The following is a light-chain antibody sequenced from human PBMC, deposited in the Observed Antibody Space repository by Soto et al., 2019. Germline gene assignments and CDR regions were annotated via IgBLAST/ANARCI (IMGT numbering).Light chain of an antibody. CDR3: SAYTVSRTYV. J-gene: IGLJ1*01. V-gene: IGLV2-14*03. CDR1: SSDVGAYNF. Sequence: QSVLTQPASVSGSPGQSITISCTGTSSDVGAYNFVSWHQQHPGKAPKLMIYNVYDRPSGISYRFSGSKSGNTASLTISGLQGEDEADYYCSAYTVSRTYVFGTETKSPS. CDR2: NVY.